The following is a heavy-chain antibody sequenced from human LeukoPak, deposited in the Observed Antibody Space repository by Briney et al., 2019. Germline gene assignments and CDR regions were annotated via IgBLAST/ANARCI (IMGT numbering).Heavy chain of an antibody. J-gene: IGHJ4*02. Sequence: GGSLRLSCAASGFTVSSNYMSWVRQAPGKGLEWVSVIYSGGSTYYADSVKGRFTISRDNSKNTLYLQMNSLRAEDTAVYYCAKSRGRGLATVTTYYFDYWGQGTLVTVSS. CDR1: GFTVSSNY. CDR2: IYSGGST. CDR3: AKSRGRGLATVTTYYFDY. D-gene: IGHD4-17*01. V-gene: IGHV3-66*01.